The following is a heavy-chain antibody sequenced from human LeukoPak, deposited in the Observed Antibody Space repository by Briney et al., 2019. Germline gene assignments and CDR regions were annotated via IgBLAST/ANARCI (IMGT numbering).Heavy chain of an antibody. CDR1: GYTFTGYY. J-gene: IGHJ4*02. Sequence: ASVKVSYKASGYTFTGYYMHWVRQAPGQGLEWMGWINPNSGDTNYAQKFQGRVTMTRDTSISTAYMELSRLRSDDTAVYYCARVSHIVGATKGSFDYWGQGTLVTVSS. CDR3: ARVSHIVGATKGSFDY. CDR2: INPNSGDT. D-gene: IGHD1-26*01. V-gene: IGHV1-2*02.